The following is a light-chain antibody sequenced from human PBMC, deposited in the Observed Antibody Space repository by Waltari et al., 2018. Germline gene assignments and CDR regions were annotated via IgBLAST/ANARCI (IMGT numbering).Light chain of an antibody. CDR1: QSVTWY. CDR3: QQRSTWPLFT. Sequence: DIVLTQSPATLSLSPGERATLSCRASQSVTWYLAGYQQRPGQAPRLLIYATSKRATGIPARFSGSGSGTDFTLTISGLEPEDSAVYYCQQRSTWPLFTFGGGTKVEI. J-gene: IGKJ4*01. CDR2: ATS. V-gene: IGKV3-11*01.